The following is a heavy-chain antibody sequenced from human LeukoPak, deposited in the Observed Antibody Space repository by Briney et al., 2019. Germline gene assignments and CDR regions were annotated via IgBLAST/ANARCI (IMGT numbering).Heavy chain of an antibody. Sequence: KPSETLSLTCTVSGGSISSSSYYWGWIRQPPGKGLEWIGSIYYSGSTYYNPSLKSRVTISVDTSKNQFSLKLSSVTAADTAVYYCARHVSVAVAGYWYFDLWGRGTLVTVSS. CDR1: GGSISSSSYY. V-gene: IGHV4-39*01. J-gene: IGHJ2*01. CDR2: IYYSGST. D-gene: IGHD6-19*01. CDR3: ARHVSVAVAGYWYFDL.